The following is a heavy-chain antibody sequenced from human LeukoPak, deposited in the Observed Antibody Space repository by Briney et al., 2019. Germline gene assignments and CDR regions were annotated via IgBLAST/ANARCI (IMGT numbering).Heavy chain of an antibody. D-gene: IGHD3-22*01. CDR2: ISSSSRYI. CDR1: GFTFSSYS. Sequence: GGSLRLSCAASGFTFSSYSMNWVRQAPGKGLEWVSSISSSSRYIYYADAVKGRFTTSRDTAHTSLSLQMTSLTAEDTAVYYCARDSDYYDSSGYYLNWFDPWGQGTLVTVSS. J-gene: IGHJ5*02. V-gene: IGHV3-21*01. CDR3: ARDSDYYDSSGYYLNWFDP.